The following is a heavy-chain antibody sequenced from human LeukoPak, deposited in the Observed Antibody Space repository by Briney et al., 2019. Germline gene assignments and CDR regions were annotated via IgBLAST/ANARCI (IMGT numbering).Heavy chain of an antibody. CDR1: GYTFTCYY. CDR2: INPNSGGT. J-gene: IGHJ6*04. CDR3: ARESVVRGVIRHYYYGMDV. D-gene: IGHD3-10*01. Sequence: ASVKVSCKASGYTFTCYYMHWVRQAPGQGLEWMGWINPNSGGTNYAQKFQGWVTMTRDTSISTAYMELSRLRSDDTAVHYCARESVVRGVIRHYYYGMDVWGKGTTVTVSS. V-gene: IGHV1-2*04.